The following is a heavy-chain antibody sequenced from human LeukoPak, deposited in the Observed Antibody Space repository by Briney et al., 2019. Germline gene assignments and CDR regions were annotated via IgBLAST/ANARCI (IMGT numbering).Heavy chain of an antibody. Sequence: PGGSLRLSCAASGFTFSDYNMNWVRQPPGKGLEWVSYISSSSSTIYYADSVKGRFTISRDNAKNSLYLQMNSLRAEDTAVYYCARAYSGYTHGYHYWGQGTLVTVSS. D-gene: IGHD5-18*01. J-gene: IGHJ4*02. CDR2: ISSSSSTI. V-gene: IGHV3-48*01. CDR3: ARAYSGYTHGYHY. CDR1: GFTFSDYN.